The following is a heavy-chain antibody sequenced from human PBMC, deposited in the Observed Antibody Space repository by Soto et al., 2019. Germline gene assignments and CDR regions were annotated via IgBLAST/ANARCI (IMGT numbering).Heavy chain of an antibody. CDR2: INAGNGNT. Sequence: ASVKVSCKASGYTFTSSAMHWVRQAPGQRLEWMGWINAGNGNTKYSQKFQGRVTITRDTSASTAYMELSSLRSEDTAVYYCARDYDLGYCSGGSCYSTPFQHWGQGTLVTVSS. D-gene: IGHD2-15*01. J-gene: IGHJ1*01. CDR3: ARDYDLGYCSGGSCYSTPFQH. V-gene: IGHV1-3*01. CDR1: GYTFTSSA.